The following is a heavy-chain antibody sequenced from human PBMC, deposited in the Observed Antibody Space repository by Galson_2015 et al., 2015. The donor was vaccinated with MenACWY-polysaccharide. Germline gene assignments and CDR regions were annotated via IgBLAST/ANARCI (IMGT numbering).Heavy chain of an antibody. CDR1: GYSISSGYY. D-gene: IGHD1-26*01. CDR2: IYYSGST. Sequence: SETLSLTCAVSGYSISSGYYWGWIRQPPGKGLEWIGSIYYSGSTYYNPSLKSRVTISVDTSKSQFSLNLSSVTAADTAVYYCARVEKYSGSYYILHWGQGTLVTVSS. J-gene: IGHJ4*02. CDR3: ARVEKYSGSYYILH. V-gene: IGHV4-38-2*01.